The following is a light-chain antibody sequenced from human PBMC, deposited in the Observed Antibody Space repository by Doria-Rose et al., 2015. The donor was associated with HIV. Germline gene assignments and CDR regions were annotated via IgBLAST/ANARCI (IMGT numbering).Light chain of an antibody. V-gene: IGKV4-1*01. CDR1: QSLLYTSKNY. CDR3: QQYYDTPS. Sequence: DIRLTQSPESLGMSLGERATLNCESNQSLLYTSKNYLAWYQQKPGQPPNLLIYWASTRQSGVPARFSGSGSGTDFTLTISSLEAEDVAVYYCQQYYDTPSFGPGTTVDIK. J-gene: IGKJ3*01. CDR2: WAS.